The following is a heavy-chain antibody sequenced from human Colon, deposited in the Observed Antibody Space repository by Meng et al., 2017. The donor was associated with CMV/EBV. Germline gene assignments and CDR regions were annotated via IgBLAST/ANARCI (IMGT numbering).Heavy chain of an antibody. V-gene: IGHV3-48*03. D-gene: IGHD6-6*01. CDR1: GFTFSTYE. Sequence: GGSLRLSCAASGFTFSTYEMNWVRQAPGKGLEWVSYISSSGGTMYYADSVKGRFSISRDNAKNSLYLQMNSLRADDTAVYYCARAPSSVVHWFDPWGQGTLVTVSS. CDR3: ARAPSSVVHWFDP. CDR2: ISSSGGTM. J-gene: IGHJ5*02.